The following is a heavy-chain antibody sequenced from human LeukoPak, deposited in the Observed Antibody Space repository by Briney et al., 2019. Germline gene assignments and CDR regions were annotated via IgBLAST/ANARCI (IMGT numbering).Heavy chain of an antibody. D-gene: IGHD3-22*01. CDR3: ARSGSKRYYFDY. V-gene: IGHV4-59*06. Sequence: SETLSLTCTVSGGSISSYYWSWIRQHPGKGLEWIGYIYYSGSTYYNPSLKSRVTISVDTSKNQFSLKLSSVTAADTAVYYCARSGSKRYYFDYWGQGTLVTVSS. CDR2: IYYSGST. J-gene: IGHJ4*02. CDR1: GGSISSYY.